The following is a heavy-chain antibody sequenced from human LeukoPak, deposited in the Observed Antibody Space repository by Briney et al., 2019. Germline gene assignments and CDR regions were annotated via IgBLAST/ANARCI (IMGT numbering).Heavy chain of an antibody. CDR3: AKDFEYSSSSATDTFDY. D-gene: IGHD6-6*01. V-gene: IGHV3-23*01. J-gene: IGHJ4*02. CDR2: ISGSGGST. Sequence: PGGSLRLSCAASGFTFSSYAMSWVRQAPGEGLEWVSAISGSGGSTYYADSVKGRFTISRDNSKNTLYLQMNSLRAEDTAVYYCAKDFEYSSSSATDTFDYWGQGTLVTVSS. CDR1: GFTFSSYA.